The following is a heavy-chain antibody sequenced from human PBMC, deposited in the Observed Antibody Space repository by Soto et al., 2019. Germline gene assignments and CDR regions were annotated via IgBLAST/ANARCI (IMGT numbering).Heavy chain of an antibody. V-gene: IGHV4-39*07. CDR2: IYYSGST. CDR1: GGSISSSSYY. CDR3: PVSVRNWFAP. J-gene: IGHJ5*02. Sequence: ETLSLTCTVSGGSISSSSYYWGWIRQPPGKGLEWIGSIYYSGSTYYNPSLKSRVTISVDTSKNQFSLKLSSVTAADTAVYYFPVSVRNWFAPWGQGTRVPVSP.